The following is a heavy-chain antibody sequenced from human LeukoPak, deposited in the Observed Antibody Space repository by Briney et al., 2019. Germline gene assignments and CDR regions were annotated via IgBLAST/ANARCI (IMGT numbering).Heavy chain of an antibody. CDR2: IHYSGST. Sequence: SETLSLTCTVSGGSISSYYWSWIRQPPGKGLEWIGYIHYSGSTNYNPSLKSRVTISVDTSKNQFSLKLSSVTAADTAVYYCARGGGYSYGYGIAAAGTLDYWGQGTLVTVSS. CDR3: ARGGGYSYGYGIAAAGTLDY. V-gene: IGHV4-59*01. D-gene: IGHD5-18*01. CDR1: GGSISSYY. J-gene: IGHJ4*02.